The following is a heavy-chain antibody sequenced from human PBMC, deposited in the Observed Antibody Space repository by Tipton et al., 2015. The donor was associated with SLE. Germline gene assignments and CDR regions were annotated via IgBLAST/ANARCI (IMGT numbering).Heavy chain of an antibody. CDR2: IYSGGST. CDR3: AREGSAAGRYFDL. CDR1: GFTVSSNY. V-gene: IGHV3-53*04. J-gene: IGHJ2*01. Sequence: SLRLSCAASGFTVSSNYTSWVRQAPGKGLEWVSVIYSGGSTYYADSVKGRFTISRHNSKNTLYLQMNSLRAEDTAVYYCAREGSAAGRYFDLWGRGTLVTVSS. D-gene: IGHD6-13*01.